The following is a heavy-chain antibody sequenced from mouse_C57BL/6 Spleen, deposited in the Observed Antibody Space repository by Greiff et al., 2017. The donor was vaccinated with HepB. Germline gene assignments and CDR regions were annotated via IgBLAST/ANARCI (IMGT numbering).Heavy chain of an antibody. CDR3: ARRGYLLWLKDYAMDY. CDR1: GYTFTSYW. CDR2: IHPNSGST. V-gene: IGHV1-64*01. J-gene: IGHJ4*01. D-gene: IGHD2-2*01. Sequence: VKLQESGAELVKPGASVKLSCKASGYTFTSYWMHWVKQRPGQGLEWIGMIHPNSGSTNYNEKFKSKATLTVDKSSSTAYMQLSSLTSEDSAVYYCARRGYLLWLKDYAMDYWGQGTSVTVSS.